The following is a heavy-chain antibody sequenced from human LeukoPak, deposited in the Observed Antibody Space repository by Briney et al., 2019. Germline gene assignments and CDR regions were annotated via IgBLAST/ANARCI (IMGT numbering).Heavy chain of an antibody. V-gene: IGHV3-30*04. Sequence: GGSLRLSCAGSGFTFSSYAMHWVRQAPGKGLEWVAAISYDGSDKYYADSVKGRFTISRDNSKNTLYLQMNSLRAEDTAVYYCARDLDMITMVRGATYYFDYWGQGTLVTVSS. CDR2: ISYDGSDK. CDR3: ARDLDMITMVRGATYYFDY. J-gene: IGHJ4*02. CDR1: GFTFSSYA. D-gene: IGHD3-10*01.